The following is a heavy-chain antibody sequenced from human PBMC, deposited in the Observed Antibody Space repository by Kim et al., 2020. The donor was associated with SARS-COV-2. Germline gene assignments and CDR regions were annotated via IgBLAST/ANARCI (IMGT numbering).Heavy chain of an antibody. CDR2: IYYSGST. J-gene: IGHJ4*02. CDR3: ARRTYIRFGEYDNDY. CDR1: GGSISSSSYY. Sequence: SETLSLTCTVSGGSISSSSYYWGWIRQPPGKGLEWIGSIYYSGSTYYNPSLKSRVTISVDTSKNQFSLKLSSVTAADTAVYYCARRTYIRFGEYDNDYWGQGTLVTVSS. V-gene: IGHV4-39*01. D-gene: IGHD3-10*01.